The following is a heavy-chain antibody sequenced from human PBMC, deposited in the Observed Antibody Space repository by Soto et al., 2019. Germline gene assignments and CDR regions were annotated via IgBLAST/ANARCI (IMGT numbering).Heavy chain of an antibody. CDR1: GFTFSSYS. CDR3: ARLPLGYFDL. V-gene: IGHV3-48*01. Sequence: EVQLVESGGGLVQPGGSLRLSCAASGFTFSSYSMNWVRQAPGKGLEWVSYISSSRSTIYYADSVKDRFTISRDNAKNSLYLKMNSLRAEDTDVYYCARLPLGYFDLWGRGTLVTVSS. J-gene: IGHJ2*01. CDR2: ISSSRSTI.